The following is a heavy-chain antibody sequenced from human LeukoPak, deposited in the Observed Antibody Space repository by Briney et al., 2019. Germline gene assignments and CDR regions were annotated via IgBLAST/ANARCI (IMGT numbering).Heavy chain of an antibody. Sequence: GGSLRLSCAGSGFIFSTYSMNWVRQAPGKGLEWVSSISGSSGSIYYADSVKDRFTISRDNAENSLYLQMNSLRAEDTAVYYCARANPPGISFFDYWGQGALVTVSS. CDR2: ISGSSGSI. CDR1: GFIFSTYS. J-gene: IGHJ4*02. CDR3: ARANPPGISFFDY. D-gene: IGHD3-16*02. V-gene: IGHV3-21*06.